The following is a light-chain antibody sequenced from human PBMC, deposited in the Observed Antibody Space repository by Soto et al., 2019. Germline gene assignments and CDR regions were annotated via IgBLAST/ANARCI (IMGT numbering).Light chain of an antibody. J-gene: IGLJ1*01. Sequence: QSVLTQPPSVSAAPGQKVTISCSGSSSNIGNNYVSWYQQLPGTAPKLLIYDNNKRPSGIPDRFSGSKSGTSATLGITGLQTGDEADYYCCSYAGSYSYAFATGTKVTVL. V-gene: IGLV1-51*01. CDR3: CSYAGSYSYA. CDR2: DNN. CDR1: SSNIGNNY.